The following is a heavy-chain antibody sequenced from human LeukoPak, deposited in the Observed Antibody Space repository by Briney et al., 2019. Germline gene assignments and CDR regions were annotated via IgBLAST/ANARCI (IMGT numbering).Heavy chain of an antibody. CDR3: ARGAFSSTSLDP. D-gene: IGHD2-2*01. Sequence: ASVKVSCKASGYTFTSYGISWVRQAPGQGLEWMGWISTYNGNTRYAQKVHGRVTMTTDTSTSTAYMELRSLRSDDTAVYYCARGAFSSTSLDPWGQGTLVTVSS. V-gene: IGHV1-18*01. J-gene: IGHJ5*02. CDR2: ISTYNGNT. CDR1: GYTFTSYG.